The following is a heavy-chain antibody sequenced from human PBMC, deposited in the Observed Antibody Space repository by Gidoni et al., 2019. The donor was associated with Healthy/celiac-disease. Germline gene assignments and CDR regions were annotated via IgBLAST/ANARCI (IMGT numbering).Heavy chain of an antibody. Sequence: EVQLVETGGGLIQPGGSLRLSCAASGFTVSRNYMSWVRQAPGKGLEWVSVIYSGGSTYYADSVKGRFTISRDNSKNTLYLQMNSLRAEDTAVYYCARVLSYSSSYMDVWGQGTTVTVSS. D-gene: IGHD6-6*01. V-gene: IGHV3-53*02. J-gene: IGHJ6*03. CDR3: ARVLSYSSSYMDV. CDR1: GFTVSRNY. CDR2: IYSGGST.